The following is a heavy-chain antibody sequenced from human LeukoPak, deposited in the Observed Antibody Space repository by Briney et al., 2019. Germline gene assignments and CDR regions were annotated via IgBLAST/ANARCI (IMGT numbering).Heavy chain of an antibody. V-gene: IGHV3-30-3*01. CDR1: GFTFDDYT. J-gene: IGHJ4*02. D-gene: IGHD1-26*01. Sequence: GGSLRLSCAASGFTFDDYTMHWVRQAPGKGLEWVAVISYDGINKYYADSVKGRFTISRDNSKNTMYLQMNSLRPEDTAVYYCARDPGGTATIRDYFDYWGQGTLVTVSS. CDR3: ARDPGGTATIRDYFDY. CDR2: ISYDGINK.